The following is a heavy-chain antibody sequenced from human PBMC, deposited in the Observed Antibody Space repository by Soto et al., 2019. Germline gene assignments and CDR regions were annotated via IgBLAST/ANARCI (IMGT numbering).Heavy chain of an antibody. CDR2: INQDGSEK. CDR1: GFAFRAYW. D-gene: IGHD2-15*01. Sequence: EVQLVESGGGLVPPGGSLRLSCAASGFAFRAYWMTWVRQAPGKGLEWVANINQDGSEKYYVDSVRGRFTISRDNTKNSFHLQMNRLRDEDTAVYHCARGTGGLHVWGQGTTVTVSS. J-gene: IGHJ6*02. CDR3: ARGTGGLHV. V-gene: IGHV3-7*03.